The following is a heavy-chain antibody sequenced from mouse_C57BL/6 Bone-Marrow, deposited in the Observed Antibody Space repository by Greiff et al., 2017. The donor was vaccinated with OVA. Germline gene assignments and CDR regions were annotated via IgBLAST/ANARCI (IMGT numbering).Heavy chain of an antibody. Sequence: VQLQQPGAELVKPGASVKMSCKASGYTFTSYWITWVKLRPGQGLEWIGDIYPGSGSTNYNEKFKSKATLTVDTSSSTAYMQLSSLTSEDSAVYYCARIANWDGGYFDYWGQGTTLTVSS. D-gene: IGHD4-1*01. CDR2: IYPGSGST. CDR3: ARIANWDGGYFDY. J-gene: IGHJ2*01. V-gene: IGHV1-55*01. CDR1: GYTFTSYW.